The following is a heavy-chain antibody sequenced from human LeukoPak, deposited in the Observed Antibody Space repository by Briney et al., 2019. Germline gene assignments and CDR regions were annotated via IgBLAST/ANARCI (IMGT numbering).Heavy chain of an antibody. CDR3: ARDLRSGSVEYYYYGMDV. J-gene: IGHJ6*02. Sequence: GGSLRLSCAASGFTVSSNYMSWVRQAPGKGLEWVSVIYSGGSTYYADCVKGRFTISRDNSKNTLYLQMNSLRAEDTAVYYCARDLRSGSVEYYYYGMDVWGQGTTVTVSS. V-gene: IGHV3-66*01. CDR1: GFTVSSNY. CDR2: IYSGGST. D-gene: IGHD3-10*02.